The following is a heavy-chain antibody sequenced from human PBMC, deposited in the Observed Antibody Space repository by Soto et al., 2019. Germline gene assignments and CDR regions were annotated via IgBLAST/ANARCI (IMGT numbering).Heavy chain of an antibody. CDR1: GFTFSSYG. J-gene: IGHJ6*02. V-gene: IGHV3-33*01. CDR3: ARGERRSWLPYYYYGMDV. Sequence: PGGSLRLSCAASGFTFSSYGMHWVRQAPGKGLEWVAVIWYDGSNKYYADSVKGRFTISRDNSKNTLYLQMNSLRAEDTAVYYCARGERRSWLPYYYYGMDVWGQGTTVTVSS. D-gene: IGHD6-13*01. CDR2: IWYDGSNK.